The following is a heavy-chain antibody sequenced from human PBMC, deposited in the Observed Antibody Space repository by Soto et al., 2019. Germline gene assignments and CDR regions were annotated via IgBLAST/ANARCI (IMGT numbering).Heavy chain of an antibody. Sequence: QVQLVQSGAEVRKPGSAVRVSCKASGGTFNMYAMNWVRQAPGHGLEWMAGIIPIFDTPRYSQQFQGRVTITVDESTSTAYMELRSLRSEDTAIYYCARSIGSGGVIGGFDYWGQGTLVTVAS. J-gene: IGHJ4*02. CDR2: IIPIFDTP. CDR3: ARSIGSGGVIGGFDY. V-gene: IGHV1-69*01. D-gene: IGHD3-16*02. CDR1: GGTFNMYA.